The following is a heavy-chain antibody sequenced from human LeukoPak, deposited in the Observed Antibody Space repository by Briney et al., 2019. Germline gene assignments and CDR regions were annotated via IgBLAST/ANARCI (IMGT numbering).Heavy chain of an antibody. CDR3: ARDGDLAARPWYYYYYMDV. J-gene: IGHJ6*03. Sequence: ASVTVSCTTSGYTFTSYDIHWVRQTPGQGLEWMGWINPNSGGTNYAQKFQGRVTMTRATSISTAYMERSRLRSDDTAVYYCARDGDLAARPWYYYYYMDVWGKGTTVTVSS. CDR1: GYTFTSYD. V-gene: IGHV1-2*02. CDR2: INPNSGGT. D-gene: IGHD6-6*01.